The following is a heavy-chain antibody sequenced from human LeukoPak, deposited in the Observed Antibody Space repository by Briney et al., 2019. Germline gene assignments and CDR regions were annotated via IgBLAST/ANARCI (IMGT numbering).Heavy chain of an antibody. CDR2: IYYSGST. V-gene: IGHV4-59*08. CDR3: ARHGSIAAAGFDP. Sequence: SETLSLTCTVSGGSISSYYWSWIRQPPGKGLEWIGYIYYSGSTNYNPSLKSRVTISVDTSKNHSSLKLSSVTAADTAVYYCARHGSIAAAGFDPWGQGTLVTVSS. J-gene: IGHJ5*02. D-gene: IGHD6-13*01. CDR1: GGSISSYY.